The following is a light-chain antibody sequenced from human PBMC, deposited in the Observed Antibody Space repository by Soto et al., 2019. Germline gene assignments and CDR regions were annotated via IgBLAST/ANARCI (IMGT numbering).Light chain of an antibody. J-gene: IGKJ2*01. CDR2: AAS. CDR3: LQDYNYPRT. CDR1: QGIRTE. V-gene: IGKV1-6*01. Sequence: AIQMTQSPSSLSASVGDRVTITCRASQGIRTELAWYQQKAGKAPQLLIYAASSLQSGVPSRFSGSGSGTDFTLTISSLQPEYVEPYYCLQDYNYPRTFGQGTKLEIK.